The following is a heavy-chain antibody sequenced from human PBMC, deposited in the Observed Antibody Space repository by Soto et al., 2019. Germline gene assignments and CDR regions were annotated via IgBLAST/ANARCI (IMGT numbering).Heavy chain of an antibody. CDR2: ISGSGGST. CDR3: AKPYSEFFSGYHYNWYDS. D-gene: IGHD3-3*01. CDR1: GFTFSSYA. J-gene: IGHJ5*01. Sequence: HPGGSLRLSCAASGFTFSSYAMSWVRQAPGKGLEWVSAISGSGGSTYYADSVKGRFTISRDNSKNTLYLQMNSLRAEDTAVYYCAKPYSEFFSGYHYNWYDSVGDGTLVTGAS. V-gene: IGHV3-23*01.